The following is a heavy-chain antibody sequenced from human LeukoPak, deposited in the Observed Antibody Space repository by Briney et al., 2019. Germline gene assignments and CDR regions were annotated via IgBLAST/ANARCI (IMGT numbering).Heavy chain of an antibody. Sequence: SETLSLTCTVSGGSVSSGSYYWSWIRQPPGKGLEWIGYIYYSGNTNYNPSLKSRVTISVDTSKNQFSLKLSSVTAADTAVYYCARGAGYWYFDLWGRGTLVTVSS. CDR3: ARGAGYWYFDL. V-gene: IGHV4-61*01. D-gene: IGHD3-10*01. CDR2: IYYSGNT. CDR1: GGSVSSGSYY. J-gene: IGHJ2*01.